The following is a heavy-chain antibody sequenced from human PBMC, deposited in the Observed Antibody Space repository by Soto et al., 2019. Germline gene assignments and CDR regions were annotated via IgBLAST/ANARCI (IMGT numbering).Heavy chain of an antibody. CDR1: GFTFSSYG. CDR2: IWYDGSNK. V-gene: IGHV3-33*01. J-gene: IGHJ4*02. D-gene: IGHD2-8*01. Sequence: GGSLRLSCAASGFTFSSYGMHWVRQAPGKGLEWVAVIWYDGSNKYYADSVKGRSTISRDNSKSTLYVQMNSLRAEDTAVYYCAREWSYYFDYWGQGTLVTVSS. CDR3: AREWSYYFDY.